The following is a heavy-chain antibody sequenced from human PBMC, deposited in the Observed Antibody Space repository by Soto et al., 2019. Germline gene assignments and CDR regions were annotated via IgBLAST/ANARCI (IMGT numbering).Heavy chain of an antibody. CDR1: GFTFSSYA. CDR2: ISYDGSNK. Sequence: QPGGSLRLSCAASGFTFSSYAMHWVRQAPGKGLEWVAVISYDGSNKYYADSVKGRFTISRDNSKNTLYLQMNSLRAEDTAVYYCARDPLSGGVVIRNNWFDPWGQGTLVTVSS. D-gene: IGHD3-3*01. CDR3: ARDPLSGGVVIRNNWFDP. V-gene: IGHV3-30-3*01. J-gene: IGHJ5*02.